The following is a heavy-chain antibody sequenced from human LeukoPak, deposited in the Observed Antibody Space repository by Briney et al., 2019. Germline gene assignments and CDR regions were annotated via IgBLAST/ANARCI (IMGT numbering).Heavy chain of an antibody. CDR2: IKPDSGSS. V-gene: IGHV1-2*02. D-gene: IGHD6-19*01. Sequence: MPGASVKVSRKSSGYTFTAYYIHWLRQAPGQGPEWMGWIKPDSGSSHYAQKFQGRVTMTRDTSSNSAYIDLTRLKSDDTAVYYCARARVPIAVAGLDYLDYWGQGALVTVSS. CDR3: ARARVPIAVAGLDYLDY. J-gene: IGHJ4*02. CDR1: GYTFTAYY.